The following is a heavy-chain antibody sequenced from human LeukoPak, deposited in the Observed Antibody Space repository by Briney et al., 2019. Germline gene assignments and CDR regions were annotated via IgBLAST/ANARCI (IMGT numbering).Heavy chain of an antibody. CDR2: IYYSGST. J-gene: IGHJ5*02. CDR3: ARDVVNWFDP. D-gene: IGHD2-21*01. Sequence: SQTLSLTCTVSGGSISSGGYYWSWIRQHPGKGLEWIGYIYYSGSTYYNPSLKSRVTISVDTSKNQFSLKLSSVTAADTAVYYCARDVVNWFDPWGQGTLVTVSS. CDR1: GGSISSGGYY. V-gene: IGHV4-31*03.